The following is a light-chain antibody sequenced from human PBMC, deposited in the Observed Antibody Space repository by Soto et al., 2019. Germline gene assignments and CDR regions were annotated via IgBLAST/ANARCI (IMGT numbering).Light chain of an antibody. CDR1: QSAGNF. CDR3: QQYGSSLRT. J-gene: IGKJ1*01. V-gene: IGKV3-20*01. CDR2: GAS. Sequence: EIVMTQSPATLSLSPGETASLSCRAIQSAGNFLAWYQQKPGQAPRLLIYGASSRATGIPDRFSGSGSGTDFTLTISSLEPEDFAVYYCQQYGSSLRTFGQGTKVDIK.